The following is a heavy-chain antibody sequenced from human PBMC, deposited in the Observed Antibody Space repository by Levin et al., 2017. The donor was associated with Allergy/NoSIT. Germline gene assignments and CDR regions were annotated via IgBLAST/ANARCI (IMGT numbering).Heavy chain of an antibody. CDR3: AKELDPLGMATISYFDY. CDR2: ISYDGSNK. D-gene: IGHD5-12*01. CDR1: GFTFSSYG. Sequence: PGGSLRLSCAASGFTFSSYGMHWVRQAPGKGLEWVAVISYDGSNKYYADSVKGRFTISRDNSKNTLYLQMNSLRAEDTAVYYCAKELDPLGMATISYFDYWGQGTLVTVSS. V-gene: IGHV3-30*18. J-gene: IGHJ4*02.